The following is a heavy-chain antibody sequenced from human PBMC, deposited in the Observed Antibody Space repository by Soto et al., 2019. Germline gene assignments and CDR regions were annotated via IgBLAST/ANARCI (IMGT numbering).Heavy chain of an antibody. CDR3: ASSVGAIPFDY. D-gene: IGHD1-26*01. V-gene: IGHV4-59*12. Sequence: SETLSLTCTVSGGSIRIYYWSWIRQPPGKGLEWIGYIYYSGSTNYNPSLKSRVTISVDTSKNQFSLQWSSLKASDTAMYYCASSVGAIPFDYWGQGTLVTVSS. CDR1: GGSIRIYY. J-gene: IGHJ4*02. CDR2: IYYSGST.